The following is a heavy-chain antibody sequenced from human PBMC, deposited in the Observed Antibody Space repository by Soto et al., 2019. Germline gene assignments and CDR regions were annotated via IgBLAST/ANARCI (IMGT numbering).Heavy chain of an antibody. CDR3: AKLYWNPRYFDY. CDR1: GFTFSTVA. CDR2: ISDNGGNT. Sequence: GGSLRLSCVASGFTFSTVAMTWVRQAPGKGLEWVSSISDNGGNTDYADSVRGRFTLSRDNSKNTLYLQMNHLKAEDTAVYYCAKLYWNPRYFDYWGQGARATVSS. J-gene: IGHJ4*02. V-gene: IGHV3-23*01. D-gene: IGHD1-1*01.